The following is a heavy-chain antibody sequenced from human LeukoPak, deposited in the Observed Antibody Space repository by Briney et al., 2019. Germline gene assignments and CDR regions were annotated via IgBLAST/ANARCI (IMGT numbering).Heavy chain of an antibody. J-gene: IGHJ4*02. CDR1: GFTFSSYS. Sequence: GGSLRLSCAASGFTFSSYSMNWVRQAPGKGLEWVSSISSSSYIYYADSVKGRFTISRDNAKNSLYLQMNSLRAEDTAVYYCARDSIASSKPFDYWGQGTLVTVSS. CDR2: ISSSSYI. V-gene: IGHV3-21*01. CDR3: ARDSIASSKPFDY. D-gene: IGHD6-6*01.